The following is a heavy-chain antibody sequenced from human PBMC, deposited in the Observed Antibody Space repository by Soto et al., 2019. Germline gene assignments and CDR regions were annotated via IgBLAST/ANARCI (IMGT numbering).Heavy chain of an antibody. CDR2: INAGNGNT. J-gene: IGHJ3*02. V-gene: IGHV1-3*01. CDR1: GYTFTSYA. D-gene: IGHD2-2*01. Sequence: ASVKVSCKASGYTFTSYAMHWVRQAPGQRLEWMGWINAGNGNTKYSQKFQGRVTITRDTSASTAYMELSSLRSEDTAVYYCARENVVVPAAMDAFDTWGQGTMVTVS. CDR3: ARENVVVPAAMDAFDT.